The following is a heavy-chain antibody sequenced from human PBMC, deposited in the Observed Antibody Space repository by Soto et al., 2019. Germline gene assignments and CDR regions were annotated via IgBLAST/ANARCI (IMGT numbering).Heavy chain of an antibody. Sequence: ASVKVSCKASGYTFTSYGISWVRQAPGQGLEWMGWISAYNGNTNYAQKLQGRVTMTTDTSTSTAYMELRSLRSDDTAVYYCARCXDILTGYLRYYYYGMDVWGQGTTVTVSS. CDR2: ISAYNGNT. J-gene: IGHJ6*02. CDR1: GYTFTSYG. D-gene: IGHD3-9*01. CDR3: ARCXDILTGYLRYYYYGMDV. V-gene: IGHV1-18*01.